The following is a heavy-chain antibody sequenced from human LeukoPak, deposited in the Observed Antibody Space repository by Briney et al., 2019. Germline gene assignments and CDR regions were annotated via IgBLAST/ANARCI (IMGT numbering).Heavy chain of an antibody. V-gene: IGHV3-7*01. J-gene: IGHJ4*02. CDR2: IKEDGSGK. D-gene: IGHD6-13*01. CDR1: GVTFTKYW. Sequence: RGSLSLSRAISGVTFTKYWSSWLRQTRLKRLPLVANIKEDGSGKWYVDSVRGRFTISRDNAKNSLYLQMNSLRAEDTAVYYCARDRESNWYPFLDSWGQGTLVTVSS. CDR3: ARDRESNWYPFLDS.